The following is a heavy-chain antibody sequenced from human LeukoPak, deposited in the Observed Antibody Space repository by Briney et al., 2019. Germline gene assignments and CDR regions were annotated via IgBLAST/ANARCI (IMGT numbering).Heavy chain of an antibody. J-gene: IGHJ4*02. CDR2: INAGNGNT. CDR3: ARVYYDFWSGYFDRGFDY. D-gene: IGHD3-3*01. CDR1: GYTFTSYA. Sequence: ASVKVSCKASGYTFTSYAMHWVRQAPGQRLEWMGWINAGNGNTKYSQKFQGRVTITRDASASTAYMELRSLRSVDTAVYYCARVYYDFWSGYFDRGFDYWGQGTLVTVSS. V-gene: IGHV1-3*01.